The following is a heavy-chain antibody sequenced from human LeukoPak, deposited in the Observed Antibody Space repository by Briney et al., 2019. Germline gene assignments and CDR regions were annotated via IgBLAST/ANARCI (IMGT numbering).Heavy chain of an antibody. V-gene: IGHV3-21*01. CDR1: GFTFSSYS. CDR3: ARALEYSSSWVEYYYYYMDV. Sequence: GGSLRLSCAASGFTFSSYSMNWVRQAPGKGLEWVSSISSSSSYIYYADSVKGQFTISRDNAKNSLYLQMNSLRAEDTAVYYCARALEYSSSWVEYYYYYMDVWGKGTTVTVSS. CDR2: ISSSSSYI. J-gene: IGHJ6*03. D-gene: IGHD6-6*01.